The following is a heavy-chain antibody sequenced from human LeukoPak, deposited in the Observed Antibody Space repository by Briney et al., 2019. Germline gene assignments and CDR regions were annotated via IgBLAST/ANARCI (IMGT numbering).Heavy chain of an antibody. D-gene: IGHD2-15*01. CDR3: ARLYGGSWLKMDV. J-gene: IGHJ6*04. Sequence: SETLSLTCTVSGGSISSYYWSWIRQPPGKGLEWIGYIYNSGSTNYNPSLKSRVTISVDTSKKQFSLKLSSVTAADTAVYYCARLYGGSWLKMDVWGKGTTVTISS. V-gene: IGHV4-59*12. CDR2: IYNSGST. CDR1: GGSISSYY.